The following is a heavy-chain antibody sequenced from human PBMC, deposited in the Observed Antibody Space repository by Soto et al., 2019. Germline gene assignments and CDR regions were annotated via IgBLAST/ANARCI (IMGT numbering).Heavy chain of an antibody. CDR3: ARGRTTIFGVVPNNWFDP. V-gene: IGHV4-61*02. Sequence: VSGGSISSGGYYWGWIRQPAGKGLEWIGRIYTSGSTNYNPSLKSRVTMSVDTSKNQFSLKLSSVTAADTAVYYCARGRTTIFGVVPNNWFDPWGQGTLVTVSS. CDR2: IYTSGST. D-gene: IGHD3-3*01. J-gene: IGHJ5*02. CDR1: GGSISSGGYY.